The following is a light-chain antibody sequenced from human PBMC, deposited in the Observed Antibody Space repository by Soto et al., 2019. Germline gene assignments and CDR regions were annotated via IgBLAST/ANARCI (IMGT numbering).Light chain of an antibody. J-gene: IGKJ4*01. V-gene: IGKV1-5*01. Sequence: DIQMTQSPSTLSASVGDRVTITCRASQSISSWLAWYQQKPGKAPKLLIHEASRLESGVPSRFSGSVSGTEFTLTISGLHAEDFATYYCQQYTNFPLTFGGGTKVEIK. CDR1: QSISSW. CDR2: EAS. CDR3: QQYTNFPLT.